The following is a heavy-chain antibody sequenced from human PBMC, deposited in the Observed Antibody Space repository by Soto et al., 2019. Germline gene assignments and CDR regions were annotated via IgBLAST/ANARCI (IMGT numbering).Heavy chain of an antibody. Sequence: QVQLQESGPGLVKPSETLSLSCTVFGDPISRYHWSWIRQTPGKGLEWIGYVHNSGSTSYNPSLKSRVTISIDTSRKQFSLRLRSVTAADTAVYYCTGDRNNRVWYKYWGQGTLVTVSS. CDR3: TGDRNNRVWYKY. D-gene: IGHD6-19*01. V-gene: IGHV4-59*01. CDR1: GDPISRYH. J-gene: IGHJ4*02. CDR2: VHNSGST.